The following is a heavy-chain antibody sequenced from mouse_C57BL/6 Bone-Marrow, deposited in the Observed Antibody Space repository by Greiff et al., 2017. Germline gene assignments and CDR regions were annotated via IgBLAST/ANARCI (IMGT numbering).Heavy chain of an antibody. CDR3: ARGVYDYVYYFDY. Sequence: QVQLQQPGAELVRPGSSVKLSCKASGYTFTSYWMHWVKQRPIQGLEWIGNIDPSDSETHYNQKFKDKATLTVDKSSSTAYMQLSSLTSEDSAVYYCARGVYDYVYYFDYWGQGTTLTVSS. D-gene: IGHD2-4*01. V-gene: IGHV1-52*01. J-gene: IGHJ2*01. CDR2: IDPSDSET. CDR1: GYTFTSYW.